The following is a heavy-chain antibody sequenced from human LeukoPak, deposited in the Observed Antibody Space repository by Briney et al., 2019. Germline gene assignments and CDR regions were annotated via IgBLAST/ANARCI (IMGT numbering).Heavy chain of an antibody. CDR2: IIPILGIA. J-gene: IGHJ4*02. V-gene: IGHV1-69*02. Sequence: SVKVSCMDSGDTFSSYTISWGRDGPGQGLEWMGRIIPILGIANSAQKFQGRGTITADKSTSTAYMELSSLRSEDTAVYYCARTSAAAGPFDYWGQGTLVTVSS. CDR1: GDTFSSYT. D-gene: IGHD6-13*01. CDR3: ARTSAAAGPFDY.